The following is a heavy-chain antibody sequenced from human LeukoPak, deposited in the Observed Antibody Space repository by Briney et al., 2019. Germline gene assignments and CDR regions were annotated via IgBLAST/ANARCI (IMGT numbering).Heavy chain of an antibody. CDR1: GFTVSSNY. D-gene: IGHD2-15*01. V-gene: IGHV3-53*01. J-gene: IGHJ4*02. Sequence: GGSLRLSCAASGFTVSSNYMNWVRQAPGKGLEWVSVIYSGGSTYYGDSVKGRFTISRDNSKNTLYLQMNSLRAEDTAVYYCASSRYCSGGSCCFDYWGQGTLVTVSS. CDR2: IYSGGST. CDR3: ASSRYCSGGSCCFDY.